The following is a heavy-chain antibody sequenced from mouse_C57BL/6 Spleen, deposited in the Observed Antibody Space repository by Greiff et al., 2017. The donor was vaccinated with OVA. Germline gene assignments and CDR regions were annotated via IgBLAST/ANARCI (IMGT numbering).Heavy chain of an antibody. J-gene: IGHJ2*01. CDR3: ARSTMVTTRYYCDY. D-gene: IGHD2-2*01. CDR2: IHPNSGST. Sequence: QVQLQQPGAELVKPGASVKLSCKASGYTFTSYWMHWVKQRPGQGLEWIGMIHPNSGSTNYHEKFKSKATLTVDKSSSTAYMQLSSLTSEDSAVYYCARSTMVTTRYYCDYWGQGTTLTVSS. V-gene: IGHV1-64*01. CDR1: GYTFTSYW.